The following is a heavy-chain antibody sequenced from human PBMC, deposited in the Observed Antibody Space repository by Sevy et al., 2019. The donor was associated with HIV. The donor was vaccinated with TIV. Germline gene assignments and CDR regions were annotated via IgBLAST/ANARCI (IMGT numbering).Heavy chain of an antibody. D-gene: IGHD3-22*01. CDR3: ATAPGYYDSAPFDY. CDR2: IKSKIDGETT. CDR1: GFTFSNAW. J-gene: IGHJ4*02. V-gene: IGHV3-15*01. Sequence: GGYLRLSCAVSGFTFSNAWMNWVRQAPGTGLQWVDLIKSKIDGETTYYVAPVKGRFTISRDDSTNTLYLQMNSLKTEDTGVYYCATAPGYYDSAPFDYWGPGTLVTVSS.